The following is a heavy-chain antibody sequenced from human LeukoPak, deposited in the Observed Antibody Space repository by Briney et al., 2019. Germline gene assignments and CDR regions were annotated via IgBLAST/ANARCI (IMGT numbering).Heavy chain of an antibody. Sequence: ASVKVSCKVSGYTLTELSMHWVRQAPGKGLEWMGGFDPEDGETTYAQKFQGRVTMTEDTSTDTAYMELSSLRSEDTAVYYCATEEGSYCTRKKGYWFDPWGQGTLVTVSS. J-gene: IGHJ5*02. CDR1: GYTLTELS. CDR3: ATEEGSYCTRKKGYWFDP. CDR2: FDPEDGET. D-gene: IGHD3-10*01. V-gene: IGHV1-24*01.